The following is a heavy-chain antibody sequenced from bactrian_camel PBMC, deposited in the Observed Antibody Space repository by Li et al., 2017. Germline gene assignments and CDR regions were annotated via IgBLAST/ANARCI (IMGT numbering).Heavy chain of an antibody. CDR2: IGHDGST. CDR3: AADPGPLSDGLGRIVATNAEH. V-gene: IGHV3S53*01. Sequence: HVQLVESGGGSVQAGGSLRLSCAASGYTYSAYCMAWFRQAPGKEREGVAGIGHDGSTSYADSVKGRFTASKDNAKNTTYLQMNSLKSEDTAVYYCAADPGPLSDGLGRIVATNAEHWGQGTQVTVS. CDR1: GYTYSAYC. D-gene: IGHD1*01. J-gene: IGHJ4*01.